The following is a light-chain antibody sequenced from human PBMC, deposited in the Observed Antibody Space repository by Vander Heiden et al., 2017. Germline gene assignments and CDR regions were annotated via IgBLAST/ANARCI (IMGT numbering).Light chain of an antibody. CDR1: QSLLHSNGYNY. Sequence: MVMPQFPLSLPVTPGEPAPTPSRSSQSLLHSNGYNYLDWYLQKPGQSPQLQVYLGSNRASGVPDRFSGSGSGTDFTLKISRVEAEDVGVYYCRQALQTPYTFGQGTRLEIK. V-gene: IGKV2-28*01. CDR3: RQALQTPYT. CDR2: LGS. J-gene: IGKJ5*01.